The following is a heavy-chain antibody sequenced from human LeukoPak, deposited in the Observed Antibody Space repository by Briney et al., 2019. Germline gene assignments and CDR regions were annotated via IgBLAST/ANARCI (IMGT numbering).Heavy chain of an antibody. D-gene: IGHD7-27*01. J-gene: IGHJ4*02. Sequence: GGSLRLSCAASGFTFSSYSMNWVRQAPGKGLEWVSSISSSSSYIYYADSVKGRFTISTDNAKNSLYLQMNSLRAEDTAVYYCARHITGDFDYWGQGTLVTVSS. V-gene: IGHV3-21*01. CDR2: ISSSSSYI. CDR1: GFTFSSYS. CDR3: ARHITGDFDY.